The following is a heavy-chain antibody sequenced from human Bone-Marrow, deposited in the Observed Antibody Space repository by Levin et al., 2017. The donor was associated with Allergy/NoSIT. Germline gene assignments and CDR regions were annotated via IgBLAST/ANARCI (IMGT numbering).Heavy chain of an antibody. J-gene: IGHJ4*02. CDR3: ARGGGFCISTSCLDY. V-gene: IGHV2-5*02. D-gene: IGHD2-2*01. CDR2: IFWDDDK. Sequence: KLSGPTLVKPTQTLTLTCTFSGFSLSTSGVGVGWIRQPPGKALEWLSVIFWDDDKRYKPSLRSRLSITKDTSKNQVVLTMTNMDPVDTATYYCARGGGFCISTSCLDYWGQGTLVTVSS. CDR1: GFSLSTSGVG.